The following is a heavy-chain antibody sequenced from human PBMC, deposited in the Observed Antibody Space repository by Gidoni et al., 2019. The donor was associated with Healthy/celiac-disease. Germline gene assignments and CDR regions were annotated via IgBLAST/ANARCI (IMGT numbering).Heavy chain of an antibody. D-gene: IGHD6-19*01. J-gene: IGHJ4*02. CDR1: GFTFSSYA. Sequence: EVPLLESGGGLVQPGGSLRLSCAASGFTFSSYAMSWVRQAPGKGLEWGSAISGSGGSTYYADSVKGRFTIARDNSKNTLYLQMNSLRAEDTAVYYCAKVRGFIAVADHFDYWGQGTLVTVSS. CDR2: ISGSGGST. V-gene: IGHV3-23*01. CDR3: AKVRGFIAVADHFDY.